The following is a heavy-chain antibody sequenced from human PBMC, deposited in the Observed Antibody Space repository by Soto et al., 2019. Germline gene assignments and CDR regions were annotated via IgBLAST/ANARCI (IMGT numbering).Heavy chain of an antibody. D-gene: IGHD1-26*01. Sequence: QVQLVESGGGVVQPGRSLRLSCAASGFTFSSYGMHWVRQAPGKGLEWVAVISYDGSNKYYADSVKGRFTISRDNSKNTLYLQMNSLRAEDTAVYYCAKAGRWHPYGMDVWGQGTTVTVSS. CDR3: AKAGRWHPYGMDV. J-gene: IGHJ6*02. CDR2: ISYDGSNK. CDR1: GFTFSSYG. V-gene: IGHV3-30*18.